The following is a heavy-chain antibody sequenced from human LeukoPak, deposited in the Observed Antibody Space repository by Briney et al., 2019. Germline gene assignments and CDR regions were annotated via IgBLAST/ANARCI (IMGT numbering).Heavy chain of an antibody. V-gene: IGHV7-4-1*02. J-gene: IGHJ5*02. D-gene: IGHD2-15*01. CDR3: ASTISGGTGWWFDP. Sequence: GASVKVSCKASGYTFTSYAMNWVRQAPGQGLEWMGWINTNTGNPTYAQGFTGRFVFSLDTSVSTAYLQISSLKAEDTAVYYCASTISGGTGWWFDPWGQGTLVTVSS. CDR1: GYTFTSYA. CDR2: INTNTGNP.